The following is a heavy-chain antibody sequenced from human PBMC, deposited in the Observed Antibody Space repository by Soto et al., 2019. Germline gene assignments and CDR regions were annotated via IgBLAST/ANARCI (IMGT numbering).Heavy chain of an antibody. Sequence: SVKVSCKASGGTFSSYTISWVRQAPGQGLEWMGRIIPILGIANYAQKFQGRVTITADKSTSTAYMELSSLRSEDTAVYYCARGQDTAMVRGTMIVVVMGMDVWG. D-gene: IGHD3-22*01. J-gene: IGHJ6*02. V-gene: IGHV1-69*02. CDR1: GGTFSSYT. CDR2: IIPILGIA. CDR3: ARGQDTAMVRGTMIVVVMGMDV.